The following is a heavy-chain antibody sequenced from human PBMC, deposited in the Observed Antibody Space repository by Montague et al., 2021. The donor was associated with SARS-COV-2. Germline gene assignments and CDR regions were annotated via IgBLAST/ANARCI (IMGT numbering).Heavy chain of an antibody. V-gene: IGHV3-21*01. D-gene: IGHD1-26*01. CDR2: ISSSSSYI. CDR1: GFTFSSYS. CDR3: ARAYSGSYYPNFDY. Sequence: SLRPSCAASGFTFSSYSMNWVRQAPGKGLEWVSSISSSSSYIYYADSVKGRFTISRDNAKNSLYLQMNSLRAEDTAVYYCARAYSGSYYPNFDYWGQGTLVTLSS. J-gene: IGHJ4*02.